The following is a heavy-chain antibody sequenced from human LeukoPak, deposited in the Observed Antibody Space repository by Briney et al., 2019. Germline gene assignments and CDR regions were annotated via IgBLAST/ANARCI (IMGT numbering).Heavy chain of an antibody. CDR1: GFTFSSYA. D-gene: IGHD3-16*01. Sequence: GGSLRLSSAASGFTFSSYAMSWVRQAPGKGLEWVSAISGSGGSTYYADSVKGRFTISRDNSKNTLYLQMNSLRAEDTAVYYCAKTPDQGGFPRYYFDYWGQGTLVTVSS. CDR2: ISGSGGST. J-gene: IGHJ4*02. V-gene: IGHV3-23*01. CDR3: AKTPDQGGFPRYYFDY.